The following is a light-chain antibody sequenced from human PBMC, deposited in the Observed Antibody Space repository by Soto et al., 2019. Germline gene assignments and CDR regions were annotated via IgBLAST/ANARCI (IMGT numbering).Light chain of an antibody. J-gene: IGKJ2*01. CDR1: QSVSSSY. CDR2: GAS. CDR3: QQYGSSPPAYT. Sequence: EIVLTQSPGTLSLSPGERATLSCRASQSVSSSYLAWYQQKPGQAPRLLIYGASSRATGIPDRFSGSGPGTDFTLTISRLEPEDFAVYYCQQYGSSPPAYTFGQGTKLEIK. V-gene: IGKV3-20*01.